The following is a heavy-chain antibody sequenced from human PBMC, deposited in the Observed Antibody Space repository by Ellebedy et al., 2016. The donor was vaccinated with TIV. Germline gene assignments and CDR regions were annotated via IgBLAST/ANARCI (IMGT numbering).Heavy chain of an antibody. CDR3: ARELEVVDFEY. J-gene: IGHJ4*02. CDR1: GFTFSSYG. V-gene: IGHV3-21*06. CDR2: ISSSSNYM. D-gene: IGHD2-8*02. Sequence: GESLKISCTVSGFTFSSYGMTWIRQAPGRGLEWVASISSSSNYMEYAASVKGRFTISRDNANSVVYLQMNSLTAEDTAVYFCARELEVVDFEYWGQGTVVNVSS.